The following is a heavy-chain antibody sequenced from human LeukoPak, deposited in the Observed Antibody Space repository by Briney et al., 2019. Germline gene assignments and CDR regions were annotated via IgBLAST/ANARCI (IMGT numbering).Heavy chain of an antibody. CDR3: ARMSYYYDSSGYDACAFDI. CDR2: IYTSGST. D-gene: IGHD3-22*01. CDR1: GGSISSYY. Sequence: PSETLSLTCTVSGGSISSYYWSRIRQPAGKGLEWIGRIYTSGSTDYNPSLKSRVTMSVDTSKNQFSLKLSSVTAADTAVYYCARMSYYYDSSGYDACAFDIWGQGTMVTVSS. J-gene: IGHJ3*02. V-gene: IGHV4-4*07.